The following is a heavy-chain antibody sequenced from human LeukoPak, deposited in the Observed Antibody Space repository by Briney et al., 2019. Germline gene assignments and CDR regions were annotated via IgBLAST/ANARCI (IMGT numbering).Heavy chain of an antibody. V-gene: IGHV3-30*04. D-gene: IGHD4-11*01. CDR2: ISYDGSNK. Sequence: GGSLRLSCAASGFTFSSYAMHWVRQAPGKGLEWVAVISYDGSNKYYADSVKGRFTISRDNSKNTLYLQMNSLRAEDTAVYYCAKASLQSYYFDYWGQGTLVTVSS. CDR1: GFTFSSYA. CDR3: AKASLQSYYFDY. J-gene: IGHJ4*02.